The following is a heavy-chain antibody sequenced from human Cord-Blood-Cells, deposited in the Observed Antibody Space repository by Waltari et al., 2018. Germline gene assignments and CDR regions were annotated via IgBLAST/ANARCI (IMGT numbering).Heavy chain of an antibody. D-gene: IGHD3-16*01. CDR1: GFTCSSYA. Sequence: QVQLVESGGGVVQPGRSLRLSCAASGFTCSSYAMPWVRQAPGKGLEWVAVISYDGSNKYYADSVKGRFTISRDNSKNTLYLQMNSLRAEDTAVYYCVGGGFDYWGQGTLVTVSS. CDR3: VGGGFDY. CDR2: ISYDGSNK. J-gene: IGHJ4*02. V-gene: IGHV3-30-3*01.